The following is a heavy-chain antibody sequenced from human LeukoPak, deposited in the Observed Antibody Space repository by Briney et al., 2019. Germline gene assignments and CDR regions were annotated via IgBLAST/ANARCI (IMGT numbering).Heavy chain of an antibody. CDR2: IGTASDT. J-gene: IGHJ6*03. V-gene: IGHV3-13*01. CDR1: GFTFSTYS. CDR3: ARGPPRGKYYYMDV. D-gene: IGHD1-1*01. Sequence: GGSLRLSCAASGFTFSTYSMNWVRQPTGQGLEWVSTIGTASDTYYPGSVEGRFTLSRDNAKNSLYLQMNSLTAGDTAVYYCARGPPRGKYYYMDVWGKGTTVTVSS.